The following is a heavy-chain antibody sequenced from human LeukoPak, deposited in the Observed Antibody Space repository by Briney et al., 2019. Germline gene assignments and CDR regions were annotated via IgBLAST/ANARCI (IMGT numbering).Heavy chain of an antibody. CDR1: GGTFSSYA. CDR2: IIPIFGTA. Sequence: SVKVSCKASGGTFSSYAISWVRQAPGQGLEWMGGIIPIFGTANYAQKFQGRVTITADESTSTAYMELSSLRSEDTAVYYCARDRRSIDGSGSYYNGGFDYWGQGTLVTVSS. V-gene: IGHV1-69*13. D-gene: IGHD3-10*01. CDR3: ARDRRSIDGSGSYYNGGFDY. J-gene: IGHJ4*02.